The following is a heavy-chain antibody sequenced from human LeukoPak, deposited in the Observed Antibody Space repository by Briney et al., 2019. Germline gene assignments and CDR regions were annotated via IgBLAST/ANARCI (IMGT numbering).Heavy chain of an antibody. D-gene: IGHD3-22*01. CDR1: GYTFTSYD. CDR2: MNPNSGNT. V-gene: IGHV1-8*01. Sequence: ASVKASCKASGYTFTSYDINWVRQATGQGLEWMGWMNPNSGNTGYAQKFQGRVTMTRNTSISTAYMELSSLRSEDTAVYYCARVRGWYYYDSSGYYYPYYFDYWGQGTLVTVSS. J-gene: IGHJ4*02. CDR3: ARVRGWYYYDSSGYYYPYYFDY.